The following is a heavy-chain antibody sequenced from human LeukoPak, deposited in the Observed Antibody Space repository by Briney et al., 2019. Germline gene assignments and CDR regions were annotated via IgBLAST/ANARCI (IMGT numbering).Heavy chain of an antibody. CDR2: ISAYNGYT. Sequence: GASVKVSCKASGYTFTSYGISWVRQAPGQGLEWMGWISAYNGYTNYAQKLQGRVTMTTDTSTSTAYMELRSLRSDDTAVYYCARDLRIAVAGRVFDYWGQGTLVTVSS. D-gene: IGHD6-19*01. V-gene: IGHV1-18*04. J-gene: IGHJ4*02. CDR3: ARDLRIAVAGRVFDY. CDR1: GYTFTSYG.